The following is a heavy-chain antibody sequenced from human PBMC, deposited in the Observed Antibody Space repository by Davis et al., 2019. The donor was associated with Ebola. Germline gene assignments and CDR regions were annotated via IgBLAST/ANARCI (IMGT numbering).Heavy chain of an antibody. D-gene: IGHD7-27*01. V-gene: IGHV1-2*02. Sequence: ASVKVSCKASGYTFTSYGISWVRQAPGQGLEWMGWINPNSGGTNYAQKFQGRVTMTRDTSISTAYMELSRLRSDDTAVYYCARTTNWGGSWYFDLWGRGTLVTVSS. CDR3: ARTTNWGGSWYFDL. CDR2: INPNSGGT. CDR1: GYTFTSYG. J-gene: IGHJ2*01.